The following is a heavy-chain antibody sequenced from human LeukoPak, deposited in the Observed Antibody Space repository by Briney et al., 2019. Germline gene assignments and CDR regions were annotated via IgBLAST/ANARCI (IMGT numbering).Heavy chain of an antibody. CDR3: ARSSYSSSWYVDY. J-gene: IGHJ4*02. CDR1: GFTFSSYS. D-gene: IGHD6-13*01. Sequence: PGGSLRLSCAASGFTFSSYSMNWVRQAPGKGLEWVSSISSSSSYIYYEDSVKGRFTISRDNAKNSLYLQMNSLRAEDTAVYYCARSSYSSSWYVDYWGQGTLVTVSS. V-gene: IGHV3-21*01. CDR2: ISSSSSYI.